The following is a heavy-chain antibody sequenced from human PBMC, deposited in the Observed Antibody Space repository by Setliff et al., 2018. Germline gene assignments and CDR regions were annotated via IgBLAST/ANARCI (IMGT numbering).Heavy chain of an antibody. CDR2: VIQGGSG. CDR1: GFIFRDYT. Sequence: GGSLRLSCAASGFIFRDYTMVRVRQAPGKGLEWVAGVIQGGSGVYADSVKGRSTISRDNSRNTFFLQMNNLRAEDTATYYCAKDRVNDGYWDFDSWGQGIVVTVSS. V-gene: IGHV3-23*03. CDR3: AKDRVNDGYWDFDS. J-gene: IGHJ4*02. D-gene: IGHD1-1*01.